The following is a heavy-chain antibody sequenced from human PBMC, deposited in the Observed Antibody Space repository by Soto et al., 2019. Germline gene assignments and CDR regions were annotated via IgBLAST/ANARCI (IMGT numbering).Heavy chain of an antibody. CDR2: ASASNDNT. J-gene: IGHJ3*02. CDR1: GFTFSIYA. Sequence: EVQLLESGGGLVHPGASLRLSCATSGFTFSIYAMSWVRQAPGKGLEWVSAASASNDNTYYADSVKGRFTISRDNSKNTLYLQMNSLRAEDTAIYYCAKDLSGAFEIWGQGTMVTVSS. V-gene: IGHV3-23*01. CDR3: AKDLSGAFEI. D-gene: IGHD3-10*01.